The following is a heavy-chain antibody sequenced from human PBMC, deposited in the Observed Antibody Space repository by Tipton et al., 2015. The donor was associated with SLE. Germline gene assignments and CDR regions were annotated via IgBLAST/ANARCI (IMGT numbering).Heavy chain of an antibody. Sequence: TLSLTCTVSGGSISSYYWSWIRQPPGKGLEWIGYIYTSGSTNYNPSLKSRVTISVDTSKNQFSLKLSSVTAADTAVYYCARGRYGYDAFDIWGQGTMVPVSS. J-gene: IGHJ3*02. D-gene: IGHD6-25*01. CDR3: ARGRYGYDAFDI. V-gene: IGHV4-4*09. CDR1: GGSISSYY. CDR2: IYTSGST.